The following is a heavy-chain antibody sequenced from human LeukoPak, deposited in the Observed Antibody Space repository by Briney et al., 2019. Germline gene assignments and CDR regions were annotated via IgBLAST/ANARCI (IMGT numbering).Heavy chain of an antibody. J-gene: IGHJ4*02. D-gene: IGHD3-10*01. V-gene: IGHV3-20*04. CDR3: ARESSSGGTLDY. CDR1: GFTFDDYG. CDR2: INWNGVST. Sequence: GGSLRLSCAASGFTFDDYGMSWVRQGPGKGLEWVSFINWNGVSTDYADSVKGRFTISRDNAKNSLFLQMNSLRAEDTAVYYCARESSSGGTLDYWGQGTLVTVSS.